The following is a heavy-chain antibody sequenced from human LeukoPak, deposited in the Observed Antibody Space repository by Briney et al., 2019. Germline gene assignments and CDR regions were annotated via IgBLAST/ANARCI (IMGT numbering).Heavy chain of an antibody. CDR3: AKATYYYDSSGYDYFDY. V-gene: IGHV3-23*01. CDR2: ISGSGGST. D-gene: IGHD3-22*01. Sequence: QPGGSLRLSCAASGFTFSSYAMSWVRQAPGKGLEWVSAISGSGGSTYYADSVKGRFTISRDNSKNTLYLQMNSLRAEDMAVYYCAKATYYYDSSGYDYFDYWGQGTLVTVSS. CDR1: GFTFSSYA. J-gene: IGHJ4*02.